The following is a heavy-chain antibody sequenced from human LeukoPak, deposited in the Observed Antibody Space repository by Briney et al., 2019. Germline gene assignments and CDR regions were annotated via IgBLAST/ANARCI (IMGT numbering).Heavy chain of an antibody. J-gene: IGHJ4*02. V-gene: IGHV3-21*01. CDR1: GFTFSTYS. CDR3: VRDYSRASGTYDY. CDR2: ISSSSTYI. Sequence: PGGSLSLSCAASGFTFSTYSMNWVRQAPGKGLEWVSSISSSSTYIYYADSVKGRFTVSRDNAKNSLYLQMNSLRAEDTAVYYCVRDYSRASGTYDYWGQGTLVTVSS. D-gene: IGHD1-26*01.